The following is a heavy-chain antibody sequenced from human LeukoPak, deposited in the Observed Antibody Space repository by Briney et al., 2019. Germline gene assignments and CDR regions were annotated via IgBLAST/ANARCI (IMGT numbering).Heavy chain of an antibody. CDR1: GFTFSSYA. CDR3: ARAPDGSGAY. J-gene: IGHJ4*02. CDR2: IPYDGSNK. Sequence: GRSLRLSCAASGFTFSSYAMHWVRQAPGKGLEWVAVIPYDGSNKYYADSVKGRFTISRDNSKNTLYLQMNSLRAEDTAVYYCARAPDGSGAYWGQGTLVTVSS. V-gene: IGHV3-30-3*01. D-gene: IGHD3-10*01.